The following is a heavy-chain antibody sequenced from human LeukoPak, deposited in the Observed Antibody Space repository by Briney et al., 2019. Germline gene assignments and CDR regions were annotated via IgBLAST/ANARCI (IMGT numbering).Heavy chain of an antibody. D-gene: IGHD5-18*01. CDR3: ARAVDTATACDY. J-gene: IGHJ4*02. CDR2: IYHSGST. V-gene: IGHV4-30-2*01. CDR1: GGSISSGGYS. Sequence: SETLSLTCAVSGGSISSGGYSWSWIRQPPGKGLEWIGYIYHSGSTYYNPSLKSRVTISVDRSKNQFSLKLSSVTAADTAVYYCARAVDTATACDYWGQGTLVTVSS.